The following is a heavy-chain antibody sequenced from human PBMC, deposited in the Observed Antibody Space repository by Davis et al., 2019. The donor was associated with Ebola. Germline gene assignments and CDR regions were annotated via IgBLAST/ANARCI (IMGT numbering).Heavy chain of an antibody. Sequence: ASVKVSCRASGYSFIGYYMHWVRQAPGQGLEWMGRINPSSGDTNYAQKFQGRVTMTTDTSIRTAYMELSRLRSDDTAVYFCARYCSGGSCSSESLDYWGQGTLVTVPS. D-gene: IGHD2-15*01. CDR1: GYSFIGYY. CDR2: INPSSGDT. V-gene: IGHV1-2*06. J-gene: IGHJ4*02. CDR3: ARYCSGGSCSSESLDY.